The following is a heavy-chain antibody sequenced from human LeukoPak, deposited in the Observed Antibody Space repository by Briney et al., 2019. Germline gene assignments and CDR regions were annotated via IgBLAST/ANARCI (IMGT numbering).Heavy chain of an antibody. Sequence: GGSLRLSCAASGFTFSSYAMHWVRQAPGKGLEWVAVISYDGSNKYYADSVKGRFTISRDNSKNTLYLQMNSLRAEDTAVYYCARASGWSYFDYWGQGTLVTVSS. J-gene: IGHJ4*02. D-gene: IGHD6-19*01. V-gene: IGHV3-30*04. CDR3: ARASGWSYFDY. CDR2: ISYDGSNK. CDR1: GFTFSSYA.